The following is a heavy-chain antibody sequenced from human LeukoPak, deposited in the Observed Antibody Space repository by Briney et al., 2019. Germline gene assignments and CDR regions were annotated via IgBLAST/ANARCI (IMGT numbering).Heavy chain of an antibody. J-gene: IGHJ6*03. CDR2: IYYSGST. V-gene: IGHV4-39*01. CDR3: ARHGGDSRSYYYMDV. CDR1: GGSISSSSYY. D-gene: IGHD2-21*01. Sequence: SETLSLTCTVSGGSISSSSYYWGWIRQPPGKGLEWIGSIYYSGSTYCNPSLKSRVTISVDTSKNQFSLKLSSVTAADTAVYYCARHGGDSRSYYYMDVWGKGTTVTVSS.